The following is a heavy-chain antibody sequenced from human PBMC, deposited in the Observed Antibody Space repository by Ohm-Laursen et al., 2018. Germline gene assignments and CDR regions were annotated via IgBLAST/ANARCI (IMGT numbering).Heavy chain of an antibody. CDR2: IYSGGSK. D-gene: IGHD6-13*01. Sequence: SLRLSCAASGFTVSSNYMSWVRQAPGKGLEWVSVIYSGGSKYYADSVKGRFTISRDNSKNTLYLQMNSLRAEDTAVYYCAKKAAAGTYYFDYWGQGTLVTVSS. V-gene: IGHV3-53*01. CDR1: GFTVSSNY. CDR3: AKKAAAGTYYFDY. J-gene: IGHJ4*02.